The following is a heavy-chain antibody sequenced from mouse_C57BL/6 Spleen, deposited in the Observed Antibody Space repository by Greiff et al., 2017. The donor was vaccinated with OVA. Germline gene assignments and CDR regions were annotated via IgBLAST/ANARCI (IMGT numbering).Heavy chain of an antibody. J-gene: IGHJ3*01. Sequence: EVKLVESGGGLVQPGGSLSLSCAASGFTFTDYYMSWVRQPPGKALEWLGFIRNKANGYTTEYSASVKGRFTISRDNSQSILYLQMNALRAEDSATYYGARSFVGYDPAWFAYWGQGTLVTVSA. V-gene: IGHV7-3*01. CDR2: IRNKANGYTT. CDR3: ARSFVGYDPAWFAY. CDR1: GFTFTDYY. D-gene: IGHD2-2*01.